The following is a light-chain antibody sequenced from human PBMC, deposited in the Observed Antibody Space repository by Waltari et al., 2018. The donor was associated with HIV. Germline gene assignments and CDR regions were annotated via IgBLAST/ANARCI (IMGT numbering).Light chain of an antibody. CDR1: SGSLASTY. CDR2: EDY. J-gene: IGLJ3*02. CDR3: QSFDANNHWV. V-gene: IGLV6-57*03. Sequence: FMLTPPHSVSESPGKTVTISCTRSSGSLASTYVQWLQQRPGNAPTTILYEDYQRPSGVPDRFSGTIVKSSNSASLTISGVKTEDEADYYCQSFDANNHWVFGGGTRLTVL.